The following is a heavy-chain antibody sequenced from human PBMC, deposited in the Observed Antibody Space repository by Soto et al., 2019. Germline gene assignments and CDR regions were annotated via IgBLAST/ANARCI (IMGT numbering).Heavy chain of an antibody. CDR1: GFTFSRYS. CDR2: ISHDGSTX. CDR3: ASAPANSWHTFDY. Sequence: LRXSCAASGFTFSRYSMHWVRQAPGKGLXWVAXISHDGSTXXYVXXVKGRFTISRDNXXXTXYLQMNSLSVEDTAVYYCASAPANSWHTFDYWGQGTLVPVSS. V-gene: IGHV3-30-3*01. J-gene: IGHJ4*02. D-gene: IGHD6-13*01.